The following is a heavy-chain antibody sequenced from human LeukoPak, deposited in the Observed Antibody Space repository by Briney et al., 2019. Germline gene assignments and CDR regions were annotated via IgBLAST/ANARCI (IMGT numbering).Heavy chain of an antibody. CDR2: FDPEDAET. CDR3: ARAGLIGHNWFDP. V-gene: IGHV1-24*01. D-gene: IGHD2-8*01. J-gene: IGHJ5*02. Sequence: ASVKVSCKVSGYTLTELPMHWVRLAPGKGLEWVGGFDPEDAETIYAQKFQGRVTMTEDTSTDTAYMELSSLRSEDTAVYYCARAGLIGHNWFDPWGQGTLVTVSS. CDR1: GYTLTELP.